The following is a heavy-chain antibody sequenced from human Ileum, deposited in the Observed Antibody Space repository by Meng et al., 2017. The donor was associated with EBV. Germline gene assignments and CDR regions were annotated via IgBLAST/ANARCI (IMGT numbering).Heavy chain of an antibody. CDR2: IHHTRGP. D-gene: IGHD2-8*01. CDR1: GASISNEHW. Sequence: QRQLRESGPRLVGPSGTLSSTCSVSGASISNEHWWSWVRQSPGKGLEWIGEIHHTRGPNYNPSLKSRVIISVDKSNNHFSLRLSAVTAADTAVYYCASNGAFSLDHWGQGTLVTVSS. V-gene: IGHV4-4*02. CDR3: ASNGAFSLDH. J-gene: IGHJ4*02.